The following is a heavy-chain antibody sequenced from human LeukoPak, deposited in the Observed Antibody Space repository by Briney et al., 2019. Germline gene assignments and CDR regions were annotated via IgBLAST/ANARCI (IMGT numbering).Heavy chain of an antibody. CDR3: ARDSYDSSGITIHYYIDV. V-gene: IGHV4-4*07. Sequence: PSETLSLTCTVSGGSISTYYWSWIRQPAGKGLEWIGRIYASGSTNYNPSLKSRVTLSVDTSENQFSLRLSSVTAADTAVYYCARDSYDSSGITIHYYIDVGGKGITVTVSS. CDR1: GGSISTYY. CDR2: IYASGST. D-gene: IGHD3-22*01. J-gene: IGHJ6*03.